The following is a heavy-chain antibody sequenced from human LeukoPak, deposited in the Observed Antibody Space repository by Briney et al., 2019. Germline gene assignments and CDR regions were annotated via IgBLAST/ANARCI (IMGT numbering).Heavy chain of an antibody. J-gene: IGHJ4*02. D-gene: IGHD2-2*01. CDR2: INPNSGGT. CDR3: ARVVGYCSSTSCSFDY. V-gene: IGHV1-2*02. CDR1: GYTFTGYY. Sequence: GASVKVSCKASGYTFTGYYMHWVRQAPGQGLEWMGWINPNSGGTNYAQKFQGRVTMTRDTSISTAYMELSRLRSDDTAVYYCARVVGYCSSTSCSFDYWGQGTLLTVSS.